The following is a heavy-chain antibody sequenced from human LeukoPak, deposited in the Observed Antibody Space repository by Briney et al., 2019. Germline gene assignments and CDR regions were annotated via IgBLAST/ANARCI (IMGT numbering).Heavy chain of an antibody. CDR1: EFTFSSYW. D-gene: IGHD2/OR15-2a*01. J-gene: IGHJ6*03. V-gene: IGHV3-7*01. CDR3: SSGLDMLLDLRGNVQKSQFVHMNTLVVEDAAVYFCARLDDFWTGGPSGFLYYMDV. Sequence: GGSLTLSCTASEFTFSSYWMSWVRQAPGKGLEWVATIKKDGSEKYYVDSVKSRFTISRENAKKSQYLQMNSLRAEDTAVYFLSSGLDMLLDLRGNVQKSQFVHMNTLVVEDAAVYFCARLDDFWTGGPSGFLYYMDVWVNGTTV. CDR2: IKKDGSEK.